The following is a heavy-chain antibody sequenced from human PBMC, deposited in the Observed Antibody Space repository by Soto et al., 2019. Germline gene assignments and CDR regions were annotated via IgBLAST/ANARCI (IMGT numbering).Heavy chain of an antibody. J-gene: IGHJ5*02. D-gene: IGHD3-22*01. CDR3: ARDYFDSSDYTTNWFDP. V-gene: IGHV4-39*01. CDR2: IYHTGNA. CDR1: GDSISNSRFY. Sequence: SETLSLTCSVSGDSISNSRFYWAWIRQPPGEGLEWIGSIYHTGNAYYNPSLKNQVTKFVDTSKKQFSLKLTSVTAADTALYYCARDYFDSSDYTTNWFDPWGQGTLVTVSS.